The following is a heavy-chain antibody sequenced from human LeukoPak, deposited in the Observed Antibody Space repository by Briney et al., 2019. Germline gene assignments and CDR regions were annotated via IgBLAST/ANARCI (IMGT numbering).Heavy chain of an antibody. CDR2: IYYSGTT. J-gene: IGHJ3*02. CDR1: GGSISPYY. Sequence: KASETLSLTCTVSGGSISPYYWSWIRQPPGKGLEWIGYIYYSGTTHYNPSLESRVTMSVDTSKNQFSLKLSSVTAAGTAVYYCATHYDVLTGYAAAAFDIWGQGTMVTVSS. CDR3: ATHYDVLTGYAAAAFDI. D-gene: IGHD3-9*01. V-gene: IGHV4-59*08.